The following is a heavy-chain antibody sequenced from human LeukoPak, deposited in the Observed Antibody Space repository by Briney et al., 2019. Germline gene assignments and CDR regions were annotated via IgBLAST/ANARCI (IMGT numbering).Heavy chain of an antibody. CDR2: INPNSGGA. D-gene: IGHD6-6*01. Sequence: ASVKVSCRASGYTFTGNYIHWVRQAPGQGLEWMGCINPNSGGAKFAQRFQGRVSMTRDTSITTAYMDLSRLTSDDTAVYYCARGDRSSSILEDAFDLWGPGTMVSVSS. CDR1: GYTFTGNY. V-gene: IGHV1-2*02. CDR3: ARGDRSSSILEDAFDL. J-gene: IGHJ3*01.